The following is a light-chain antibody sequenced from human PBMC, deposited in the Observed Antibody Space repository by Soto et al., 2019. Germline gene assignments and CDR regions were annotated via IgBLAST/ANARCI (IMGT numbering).Light chain of an antibody. CDR1: QSISSTY. V-gene: IGKV3-20*01. J-gene: IGKJ5*01. Sequence: EIVLTQSPCTLSLSQGDRATLSCRASQSISSTYLGWYQQKPGQAPRLLIYGASSRATGIPDRFSGSGSGTDFTLTISRLEPEDFAVYYCQHYGTSLYTLGQGTRLEIK. CDR2: GAS. CDR3: QHYGTSLYT.